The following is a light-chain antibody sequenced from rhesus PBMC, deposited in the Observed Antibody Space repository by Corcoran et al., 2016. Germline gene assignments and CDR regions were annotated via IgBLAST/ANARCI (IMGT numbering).Light chain of an antibody. V-gene: IGKV1-43*02. CDR1: QDSNSQ. CDR3: LQYNSEPFT. Sequence: DIQMTQSPSSLSASVGDRVTITCRASQDSNSQLNWYQQKPGNAPKRLIYGESSLETGVPSRFSGSGSGTDFILTIRRLQTEDFGTYYSLQYNSEPFTFGPGTRLDIE. CDR2: GES. J-gene: IGKJ3*01.